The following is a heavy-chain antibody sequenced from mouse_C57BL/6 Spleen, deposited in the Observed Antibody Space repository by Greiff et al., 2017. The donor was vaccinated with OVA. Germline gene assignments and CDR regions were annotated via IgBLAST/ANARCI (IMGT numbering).Heavy chain of an antibody. CDR3: ARVSGSGGDY. J-gene: IGHJ2*01. CDR1: GYSFTGYY. CDR2: INPSTGGT. D-gene: IGHD1-1*01. Sequence: VQLQQSGPELVKPGASVKISCKASGYSFTGYYMNWVKQSPEKSLEWIGEINPSTGGTTYNQKFKAKATLTVDKSSSTAYMQLKSLTSEDSAVYYCARVSGSGGDYWGQGTTLTVSS. V-gene: IGHV1-42*01.